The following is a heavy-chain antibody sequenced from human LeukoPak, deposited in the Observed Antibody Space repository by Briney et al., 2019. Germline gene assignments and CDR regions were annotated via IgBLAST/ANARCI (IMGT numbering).Heavy chain of an antibody. Sequence: GASVKVSCKASGYTFTSYDINWMRQAAGQGLEWVGWMNPNSGNTGYAQTFQGKLTMTRNTSIKTAYMELSSLRSEDTAVYYCARRCYANLTGHTWYDYWGQGTLVTVSS. CDR3: ARRCYANLTGHTWYDY. CDR2: MNPNSGNT. V-gene: IGHV1-8*01. CDR1: GYTFTSYD. J-gene: IGHJ4*02. D-gene: IGHD3-9*01.